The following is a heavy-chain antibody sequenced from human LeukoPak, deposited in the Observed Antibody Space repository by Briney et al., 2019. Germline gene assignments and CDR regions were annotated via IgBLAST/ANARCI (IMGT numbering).Heavy chain of an antibody. D-gene: IGHD4-17*01. CDR3: AREEANYGIDY. J-gene: IGHJ4*02. V-gene: IGHV4-39*02. CDR1: GGSIRSSTSY. Sequence: PSETPSLTCTVSGGSIRSSTSYWGWIRQPPGKGLEWIGSIYYSGSTYYSPSLKSRVTMSVDTSKDQFSLKVRSVTAADTAVYYCAREEANYGIDYWGQGALVTVSS. CDR2: IYYSGST.